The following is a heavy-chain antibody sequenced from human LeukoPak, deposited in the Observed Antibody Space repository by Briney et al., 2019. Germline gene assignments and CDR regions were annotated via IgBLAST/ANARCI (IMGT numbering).Heavy chain of an antibody. CDR1: GYTFSDYY. V-gene: IGHV1-2*02. D-gene: IGHD3-16*02. Sequence: ASVKVSCKASGYTFSDYYVHWVRQAPGQGFEWMGWINPKSGGTNYAQKFQGRVTMTRDTSISTAYMELSRLRSDDTAVYYCARAGSPYYDYVWGSYRFDYWGQGTLVTVSS. J-gene: IGHJ4*02. CDR3: ARAGSPYYDYVWGSYRFDY. CDR2: INPKSGGT.